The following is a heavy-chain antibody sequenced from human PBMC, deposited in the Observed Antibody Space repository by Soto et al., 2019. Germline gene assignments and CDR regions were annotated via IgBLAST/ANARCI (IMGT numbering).Heavy chain of an antibody. CDR1: GGSISSSSYY. CDR2: IYYSGST. CDR3: ARHKDSNYFGYYYYMDV. J-gene: IGHJ6*03. Sequence: SETLSLTCTVSGGSISSSSYYWGWIRQPPGKGLEWIGSIYYSGSTYYNPSLKSRVTISVDTSKNQFSLKLSSVTAADTAVYYCARHKDSNYFGYYYYMDVWGKGTTVTVSS. V-gene: IGHV4-39*01. D-gene: IGHD4-4*01.